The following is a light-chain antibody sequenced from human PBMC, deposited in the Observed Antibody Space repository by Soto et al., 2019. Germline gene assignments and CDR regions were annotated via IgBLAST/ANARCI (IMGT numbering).Light chain of an antibody. CDR3: GSYKSRSTRV. J-gene: IGLJ1*01. CDR2: EVS. V-gene: IGLV2-14*01. CDR1: SSDVGGYNY. Sequence: QSVLTQPASVSGSPGQSVTISCTGTSSDVGGYNYVSWYQQHPGKAPKLMIYEVSNRPSGVSNRFSGSKSGNTASLTISGLQDEDEADYYCGSYKSRSTRVFGPGTKVTV.